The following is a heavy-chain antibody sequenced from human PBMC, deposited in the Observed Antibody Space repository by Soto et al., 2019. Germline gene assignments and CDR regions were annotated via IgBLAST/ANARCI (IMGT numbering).Heavy chain of an antibody. V-gene: IGHV1-46*03. D-gene: IGHD5-12*01. CDR2: INPSGGST. CDR1: GYTFTSYY. Sequence: ASVKVSCKASGYTFTSYYMHWVRQAPGQGLEWMGIINPSGGSTSYAQKFQGRVTMTRDTSTSTVYMELSSLRSEDTAVYYCARGSVGGYEFYYYYYMDVWGKGTTVTVSS. J-gene: IGHJ6*03. CDR3: ARGSVGGYEFYYYYYMDV.